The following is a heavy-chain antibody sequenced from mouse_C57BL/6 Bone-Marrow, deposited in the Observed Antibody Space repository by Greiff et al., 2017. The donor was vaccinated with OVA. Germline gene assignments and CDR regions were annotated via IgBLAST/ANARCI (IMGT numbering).Heavy chain of an antibody. V-gene: IGHV5-4*01. D-gene: IGHD2-2*01. Sequence: EVKVEESGGGLVKPGGSLKLSCAASGFTFSSYAMSWVRQTPEKRLEWVATISDGGSYTYYPDNVKGRFTISRDNAKNNLYLQMSHLKSEDTAMYYCARDGYQFAYWGQGTLVTVSA. CDR2: ISDGGSYT. CDR3: ARDGYQFAY. J-gene: IGHJ3*01. CDR1: GFTFSSYA.